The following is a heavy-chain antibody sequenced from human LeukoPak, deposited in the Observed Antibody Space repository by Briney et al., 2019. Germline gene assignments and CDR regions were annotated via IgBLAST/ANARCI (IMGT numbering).Heavy chain of an antibody. CDR1: GGTFSSYA. Sequence: ASVKASCKASGGTFSSYAISWVRQAPGQGLEWMGRIIPILGIANYAQKFQGRVTITADKSTSTAYMELSSLRSEDTAVYYCARDSSGWYYFDYWGQGTLVTVSS. CDR2: IIPILGIA. V-gene: IGHV1-69*04. D-gene: IGHD6-19*01. J-gene: IGHJ4*02. CDR3: ARDSSGWYYFDY.